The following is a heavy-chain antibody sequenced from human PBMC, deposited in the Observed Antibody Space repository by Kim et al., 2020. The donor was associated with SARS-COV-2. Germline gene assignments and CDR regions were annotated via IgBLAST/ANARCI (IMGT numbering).Heavy chain of an antibody. CDR3: TTDSPYLYYYDSSGHDYYYGMDV. J-gene: IGHJ6*02. CDR1: GFTFSSAW. V-gene: IGHV3-15*01. Sequence: GGSLRLSCAASGFTFSSAWMSWVRQAPGKGLEWVGRIKSKTDGGTTDYAAPVKGRFTISRDDSKNTLYLQMNSLKTEDTAVYYCTTDSPYLYYYDSSGHDYYYGMDVWGQGTTVTVSS. D-gene: IGHD3-22*01. CDR2: IKSKTDGGTT.